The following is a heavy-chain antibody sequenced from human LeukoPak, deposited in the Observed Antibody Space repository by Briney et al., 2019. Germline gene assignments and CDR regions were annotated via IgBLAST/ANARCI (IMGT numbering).Heavy chain of an antibody. CDR2: MNPNSGNT. Sequence: ASVKVSCKASGYTFTTYDINWVRQATGQGLEWMGWMNPNSGNTGYAQKFQGRVTIIRNTSISTAYMELSSLTSEDTAVYYCARAPTWGAGGMYRYDFDYWGQGTLVTVSS. J-gene: IGHJ4*02. CDR1: GYTFTTYD. CDR3: ARAPTWGAGGMYRYDFDY. V-gene: IGHV1-8*03. D-gene: IGHD3-16*02.